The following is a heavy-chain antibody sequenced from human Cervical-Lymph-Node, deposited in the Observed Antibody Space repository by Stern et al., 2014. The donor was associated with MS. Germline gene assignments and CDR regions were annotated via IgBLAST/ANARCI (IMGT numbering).Heavy chain of an antibody. CDR3: ARTDYYDSSGYYDDAFDI. D-gene: IGHD3-22*01. CDR1: GGTFSSYT. CDR2: IIPMFGTA. V-gene: IGHV1-69*06. J-gene: IGHJ3*02. Sequence: QVQLVESGAEVKKPGSSVKVSCKASGGTFSSYTIAWVRQAPGQGLEWMGEIIPMFGTAKYAQRFQGRVTITADKSTSTAYMELSSLRSEDTAVYYCARTDYYDSSGYYDDAFDIWGQGTMVTVSS.